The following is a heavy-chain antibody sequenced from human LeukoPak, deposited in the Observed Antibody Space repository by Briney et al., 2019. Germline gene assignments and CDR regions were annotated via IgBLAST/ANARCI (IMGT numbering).Heavy chain of an antibody. D-gene: IGHD1-14*01. CDR2: ISSSGSTI. V-gene: IGHV3-48*03. Sequence: GGSLRLSCAASGFTFSNYEMNWVRQAPGKGLEWVSYISSSGSTIYYADSVKGRFTISRDNAKKSVYLQMNSLRGEDTAVYYCATLPEPDDAFDIWGQGTMVTVSS. CDR1: GFTFSNYE. J-gene: IGHJ3*02. CDR3: ATLPEPDDAFDI.